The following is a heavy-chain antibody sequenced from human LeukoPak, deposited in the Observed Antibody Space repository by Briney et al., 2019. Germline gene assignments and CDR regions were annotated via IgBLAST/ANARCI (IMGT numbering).Heavy chain of an antibody. CDR2: FDPEDGET. D-gene: IGHD2-15*01. CDR1: GYTLTELS. Sequence: GASVKVSCKVSGYTLTELSMHWVRQAPGKGLEWMGGFDPEDGETIYAQKFQGRVTMTEDTSTDTAYMELSSLRSEDTAVYYCARGGYCSGRSCYSFLDYWGQGTLVTVSS. CDR3: ARGGYCSGRSCYSFLDY. J-gene: IGHJ4*02. V-gene: IGHV1-24*01.